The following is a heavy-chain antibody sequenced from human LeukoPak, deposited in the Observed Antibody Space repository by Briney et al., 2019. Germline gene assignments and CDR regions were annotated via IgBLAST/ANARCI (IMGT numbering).Heavy chain of an antibody. Sequence: SETLSLTCTVSGDSINSLDLWSWVRQPPGKGLEWIGEMYLSGTTHSNPSVKSRVTISIDKSKNQFFLNLSSVTAADTAVYYCAGLVGRFSSGLYYYYFDYWGQGTLVTVSS. V-gene: IGHV4-4*02. D-gene: IGHD1-26*01. J-gene: IGHJ4*02. CDR3: AGLVGRFSSGLYYYYFDY. CDR1: GDSINSLDL. CDR2: MYLSGTT.